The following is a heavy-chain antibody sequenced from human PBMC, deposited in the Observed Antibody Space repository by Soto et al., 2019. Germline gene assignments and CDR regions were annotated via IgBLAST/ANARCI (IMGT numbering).Heavy chain of an antibody. D-gene: IGHD3-9*01. V-gene: IGHV1-2*04. CDR1: GYTITDSS. CDR2: INPNSGGT. J-gene: IGHJ3*02. CDR3: ARDSGKLRYFAREDAFDI. Sequence: ASVKVSCKASGYTITDSSMHWLRQAPGQGPQWMGWINPNSGGTNYAQKFQGWVTMTRDTSISTAYMELSRLRSDDTAVYYCARDSGKLRYFAREDAFDIWGQGTMVTVS.